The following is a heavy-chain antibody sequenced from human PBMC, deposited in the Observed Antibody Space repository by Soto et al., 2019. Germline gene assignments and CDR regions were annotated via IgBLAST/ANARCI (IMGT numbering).Heavy chain of an antibody. Sequence: GESLKISCAASGFTFSSYGMHWVRQAPGKGLEWVGFIRGKPNGGATDYAASLRGRFTISRDDSKSIAYLQMNSLKTEDTAVYYCTRDFQGQYYYGMDVWGQGTTVTVSS. CDR1: GFTFSSYG. J-gene: IGHJ6*02. CDR3: TRDFQGQYYYGMDV. CDR2: IRGKPNGGAT. V-gene: IGHV3-49*04.